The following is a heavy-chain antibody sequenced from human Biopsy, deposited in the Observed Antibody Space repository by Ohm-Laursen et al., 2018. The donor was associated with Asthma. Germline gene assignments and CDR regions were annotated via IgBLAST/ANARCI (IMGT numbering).Heavy chain of an antibody. CDR1: GASIKTDDHY. CDR3: ARDRSYSGSAGFGHYYGMDV. V-gene: IGHV4-31*03. Sequence: PSQTLSLTCTVSGASIKTDDHYWSWIRQHPGKGLEWIGYIYYSGSTYYNPSLKSRVTISVDTSKNQFSLKVGSVTAADTAVYYCARDRSYSGSAGFGHYYGMDVWGQGTTVTVSS. CDR2: IYYSGST. J-gene: IGHJ6*02. D-gene: IGHD5-12*01.